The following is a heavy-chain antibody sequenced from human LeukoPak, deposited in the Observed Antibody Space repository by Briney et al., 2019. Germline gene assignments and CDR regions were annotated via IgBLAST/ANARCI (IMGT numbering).Heavy chain of an antibody. CDR2: ISGAGGST. J-gene: IGHJ4*02. Sequence: GGSLRLSCAASGGTFNTYAMNWVRQAPGKGLEWVSAISGAGGSTYYADSVKGRFTVSRDNSKNTLYLQMNSLRAEDTAVYYCVSRPYSSSWYYFDYWGQGALVTVSS. CDR3: VSRPYSSSWYYFDY. CDR1: GGTFNTYA. D-gene: IGHD6-13*01. V-gene: IGHV3-23*01.